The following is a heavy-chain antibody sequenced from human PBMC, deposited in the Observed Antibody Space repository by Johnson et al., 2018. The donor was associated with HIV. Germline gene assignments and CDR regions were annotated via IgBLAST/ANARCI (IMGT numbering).Heavy chain of an antibody. CDR3: TGDGPRDAFDI. V-gene: IGHV3-11*04. CDR2: ISTTGTTI. J-gene: IGHJ3*02. CDR1: GFTFSDFY. Sequence: QVQLVESGGGLVKPGGSLRLSCAASGFTFSDFYMSWIRQAPGRGLEWISYISTTGTTIYYAESVKGRFTISRDNAKNSLYLQMNSLRAEDTAVYYCTGDGPRDAFDICGQGTVVIVSS. D-gene: IGHD2-21*02.